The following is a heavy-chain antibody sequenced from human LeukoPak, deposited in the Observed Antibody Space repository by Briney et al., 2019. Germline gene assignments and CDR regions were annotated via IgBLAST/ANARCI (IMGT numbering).Heavy chain of an antibody. CDR3: ARPQGTYYDILTGYYPPDY. CDR1: GGTFSSYA. J-gene: IGHJ4*02. CDR2: INAGNGNT. D-gene: IGHD3-9*01. V-gene: IGHV1-3*01. Sequence: ASVKVSCKASGGTFSSYAISWVRQAPGQRLEWMGWINAGNGNTKYSQKFQGRVTITRDTSASTAYMELSSLRSEDTAVYYCARPQGTYYDILTGYYPPDYWGQGTLVTVSS.